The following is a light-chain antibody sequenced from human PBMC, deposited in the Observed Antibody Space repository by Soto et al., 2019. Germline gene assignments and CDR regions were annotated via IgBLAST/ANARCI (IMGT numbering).Light chain of an antibody. V-gene: IGKV1D-12*01. J-gene: IGKJ1*01. CDR2: SAS. CDR1: QAISTW. CDR3: QQANSFPRT. Sequence: DIQMTQSPSSVSASVGDRVTITCRASQAISTWLAWYQQNPGKAPKLLIYSASNLQSGAPSRFSGSGSGTDFTLTISSLQTEDFATYYCQQANSFPRTFGQGTKVEI.